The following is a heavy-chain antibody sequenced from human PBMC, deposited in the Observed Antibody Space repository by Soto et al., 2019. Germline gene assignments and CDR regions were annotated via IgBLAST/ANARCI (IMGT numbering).Heavy chain of an antibody. D-gene: IGHD2-2*01. CDR3: AGAREYHFDY. CDR1: GFTFSSYA. J-gene: IGHJ4*02. V-gene: IGHV3-30-3*01. CDR2: ISYDGSNK. Sequence: GGSLRLSCAASGFTFSSYAMHWVRQAPGKGLEWVAVISYDGSNKYYADSVKGRFTISRDNSKNTLYLQMNSLRAEDTAVYYCAGAREYHFDYWGQGTLVTVSS.